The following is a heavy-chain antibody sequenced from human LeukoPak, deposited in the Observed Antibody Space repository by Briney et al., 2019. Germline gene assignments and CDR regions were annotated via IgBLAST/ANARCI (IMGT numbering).Heavy chain of an antibody. CDR1: GYIFTGYF. Sequence: ASVKVSCKVSGYIFTGYFLHWVRRAPGQGLEWMGGINPHSGDTNYAQKFQGRVTMTRDTSISTASMELTRLRSDDTAVYYCARLSEFSDSSGYPYYLDFWGQGTLVTVSS. CDR2: INPHSGDT. J-gene: IGHJ4*02. V-gene: IGHV1-2*02. CDR3: ARLSEFSDSSGYPYYLDF. D-gene: IGHD3-22*01.